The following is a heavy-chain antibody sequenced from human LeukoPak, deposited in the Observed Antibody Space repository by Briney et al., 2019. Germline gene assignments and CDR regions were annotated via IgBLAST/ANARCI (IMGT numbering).Heavy chain of an antibody. D-gene: IGHD2-2*01. CDR3: AKITEKSPRSRYCSSTSCYLGTFDY. CDR2: ISGSGGST. Sequence: GGSLRLSCAASGFTFSSYAMSWVRQAPGKGLEWVSAISGSGGSTYYADSVKGRFTISRDNSKNTLYLQMNSLRAEDTAVYYCAKITEKSPRSRYCSSTSCYLGTFDYWGQGTLVTVSS. J-gene: IGHJ4*02. V-gene: IGHV3-23*01. CDR1: GFTFSSYA.